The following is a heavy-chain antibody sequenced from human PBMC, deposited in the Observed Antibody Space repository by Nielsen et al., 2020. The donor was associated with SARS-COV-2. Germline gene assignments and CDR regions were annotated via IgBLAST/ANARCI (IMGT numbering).Heavy chain of an antibody. CDR3: AREGDYNIPLPADY. CDR1: GFTVSSNY. J-gene: IGHJ4*02. CDR2: IYSGGST. D-gene: IGHD3-9*01. V-gene: IGHV3-53*01. Sequence: GESLKISCAASGFTVSSNYMSWVRQAPGKGLEWVSVIYSGGSTYYADSVKGRFTISRDNSKNTLYLQMNSLRAEDTAVYYCAREGDYNIPLPADYWGQGTLVTVSS.